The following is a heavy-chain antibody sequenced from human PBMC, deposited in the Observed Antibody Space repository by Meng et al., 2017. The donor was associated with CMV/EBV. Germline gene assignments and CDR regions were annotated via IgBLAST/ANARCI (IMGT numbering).Heavy chain of an antibody. CDR3: ARGAFIVGATRYYGMDV. Sequence: SCKASGGTFSSYSMNWVRQAPGKGLEWVSSISSSSSYIYYADSVKGRFTISRDNAKNSLYLQMNSLRGEDTAVYYCARGAFIVGATRYYGMDVWGQGTTVTVSS. J-gene: IGHJ6*02. V-gene: IGHV3-21*01. CDR1: GGTFSSYS. CDR2: ISSSSSYI. D-gene: IGHD1-26*01.